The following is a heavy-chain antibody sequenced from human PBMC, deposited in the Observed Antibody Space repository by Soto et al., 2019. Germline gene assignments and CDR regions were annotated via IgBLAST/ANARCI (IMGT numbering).Heavy chain of an antibody. Sequence: GASVKVSCKASGYTFTSYGISWVRQAPGQGLEWMGWISAYNGNTNYAQKLQGRVTMTTDTSTSTAYMELRSLRSDDTAVYYCARGRGCSGGSCYSFGRFYYCGMDVWGQGTTVTVSS. J-gene: IGHJ6*02. D-gene: IGHD2-15*01. CDR2: ISAYNGNT. CDR3: ARGRGCSGGSCYSFGRFYYCGMDV. V-gene: IGHV1-18*01. CDR1: GYTFTSYG.